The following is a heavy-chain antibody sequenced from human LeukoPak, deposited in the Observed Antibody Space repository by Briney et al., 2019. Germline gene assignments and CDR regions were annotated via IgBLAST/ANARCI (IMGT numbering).Heavy chain of an antibody. Sequence: ASVKVSCKASGYTFTGYYMHWVRQAPGQGLEWMGWINPNSGGTNYAQKFQGRVTMTRDTSISTAYMELSRLRSDDTAVYYCATKRGDYYDSSGHYLGLWGQGTLVTVSS. D-gene: IGHD3-22*01. CDR3: ATKRGDYYDSSGHYLGL. V-gene: IGHV1-2*02. J-gene: IGHJ4*02. CDR2: INPNSGGT. CDR1: GYTFTGYY.